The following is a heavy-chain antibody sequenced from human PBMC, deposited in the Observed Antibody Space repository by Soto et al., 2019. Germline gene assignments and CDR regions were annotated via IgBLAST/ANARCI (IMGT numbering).Heavy chain of an antibody. J-gene: IGHJ4*02. CDR1: GGSISSGGYS. CDR2: IYHSGTT. Sequence: SETLSLTCTVSGGSISSGGYSWSWIRQPPGKGLEWIGYIYHSGTTYYNPSLKSRVTISIDKSKNQFSLKLSSVTAADTAVYYCARHGWQSLPFFDYWGQGALVTVSS. CDR3: ARHGWQSLPFFDY. V-gene: IGHV4-30-2*01. D-gene: IGHD4-4*01.